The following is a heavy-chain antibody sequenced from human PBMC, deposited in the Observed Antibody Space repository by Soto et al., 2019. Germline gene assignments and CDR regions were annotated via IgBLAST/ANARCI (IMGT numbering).Heavy chain of an antibody. CDR2: MNANSGNT. CDR3: ARGPGTDYYYYYYMDV. V-gene: IGHV1-8*01. J-gene: IGHJ6*03. CDR1: GYKFSSYA. Sequence: GASVKVSCKASGYKFSSYALSWVRQANGQGLEWMGWMNANSGNTGYAQKFQDRVTMTRNTSISTAYMELSSLRSEDTAVYYCARGPGTDYYYYYYMDVWGKGTTVTVSS.